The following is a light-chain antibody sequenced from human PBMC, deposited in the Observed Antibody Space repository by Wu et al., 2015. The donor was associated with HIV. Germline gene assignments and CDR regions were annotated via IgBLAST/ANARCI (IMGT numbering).Light chain of an antibody. CDR1: QGISSY. J-gene: IGKJ5*01. V-gene: IGKV1-9*01. Sequence: IQLTQSPSSLSASVGDRVTITCRASQGISSYLAWYQQKPGKAPKLLIYAASTLQSGVPSRSSGSGSGTDFTLTISNLQPDDFATCYCQQLNTYPLTFGQGTRLEVK. CDR3: QQLNTYPLT. CDR2: AAS.